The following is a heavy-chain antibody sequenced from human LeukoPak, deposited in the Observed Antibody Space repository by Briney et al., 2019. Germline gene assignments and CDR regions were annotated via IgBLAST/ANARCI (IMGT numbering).Heavy chain of an antibody. CDR1: GYTFTVYY. V-gene: IGHV1-2*02. CDR2: INPNDGDT. CDR3: ARANFLYCSSSTCLFDY. J-gene: IGHJ4*02. D-gene: IGHD2-2*01. Sequence: GASVKVSCTSSGYTFTVYYMHWVRQAPGQGFEWMGWINPNDGDTNYAQKFQGRVTMTRDTSISTAHMEVSRLRSDDAAVYYCARANFLYCSSSTCLFDYWGQGTLVTVSS.